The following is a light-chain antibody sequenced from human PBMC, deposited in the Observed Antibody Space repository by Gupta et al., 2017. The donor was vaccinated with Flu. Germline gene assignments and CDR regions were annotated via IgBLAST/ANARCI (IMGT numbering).Light chain of an antibody. CDR1: SANIGGNN. CDR2: SNN. Sequence: QSLLTQQPPALVAPAQRVTMSFSGRSANIGGNNVNWSQQPPGTAPKLLTYSNNQRPSGVPDRFSGAKSGTSASLAISGLQSEDEAGYFCAAWDDSLNGVVFGGGTKLTVL. V-gene: IGLV1-44*01. CDR3: AAWDDSLNGVV. J-gene: IGLJ2*01.